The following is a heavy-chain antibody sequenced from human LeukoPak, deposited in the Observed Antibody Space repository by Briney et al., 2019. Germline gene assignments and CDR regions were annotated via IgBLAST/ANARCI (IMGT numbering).Heavy chain of an antibody. CDR2: ISSSSSYI. CDR1: GFTFSSYS. Sequence: GGSLRLSCAASGFTFSSYSTNWVRQAPGKGLEWVSSISSSSSYIYYADSVKGRFTISRDNAKNSLYLQMNSLRAEDTAVYYCARDPKGPDDYVPDYWGQGTLVTVSS. V-gene: IGHV3-21*01. D-gene: IGHD4-17*01. CDR3: ARDPKGPDDYVPDY. J-gene: IGHJ4*02.